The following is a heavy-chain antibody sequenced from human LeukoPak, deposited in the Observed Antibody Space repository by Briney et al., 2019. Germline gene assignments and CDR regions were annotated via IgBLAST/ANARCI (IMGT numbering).Heavy chain of an antibody. Sequence: GGSLRLSCAASGFTFSSYWMSWVRQAPGKGLEWVSAISGSGGSTYYADSVKGRLTISRDNSKNTLYLQMNSLRAEDTAVYYCAKQGPARIPIVVVTAMAHWGQGTLVTVSS. D-gene: IGHD2-21*02. V-gene: IGHV3-23*01. CDR3: AKQGPARIPIVVVTAMAH. CDR2: ISGSGGST. J-gene: IGHJ4*02. CDR1: GFTFSSYW.